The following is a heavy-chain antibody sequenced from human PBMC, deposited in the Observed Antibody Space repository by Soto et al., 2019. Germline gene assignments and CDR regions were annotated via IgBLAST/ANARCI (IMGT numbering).Heavy chain of an antibody. CDR3: ARGPKPAASYYFDY. Sequence: SETLSLTCAVSGGSFSGYYWSWIRQPPGKGLEWIGEINHSGSTNYNPSLKSRVTISVDTSKNQFSLKLSSVTAADTAVYYCARGPKPAASYYFDYWGQGTLVTVSS. CDR2: INHSGST. D-gene: IGHD2-2*01. J-gene: IGHJ4*02. V-gene: IGHV4-34*01. CDR1: GGSFSGYY.